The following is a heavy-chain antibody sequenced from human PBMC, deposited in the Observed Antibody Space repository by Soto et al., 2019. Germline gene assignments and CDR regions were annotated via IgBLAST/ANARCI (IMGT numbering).Heavy chain of an antibody. D-gene: IGHD3-3*01. CDR1: GYTFTSYG. V-gene: IGHV1-18*01. CDR3: ARDPGYHDVWSGDYGGDY. J-gene: IGHJ4*02. CDR2: ISAYNGNT. Sequence: QVQLVQSGAEVKKPGASVKVSCKASGYTFTSYGISWVRQAPGQGLEWMGWISAYNGNTNYAHKLESIVTMPTETSTSKAYTGLRSMRSDDTAVYYCARDPGYHDVWSGDYGGDYWGQGTLVNVCS.